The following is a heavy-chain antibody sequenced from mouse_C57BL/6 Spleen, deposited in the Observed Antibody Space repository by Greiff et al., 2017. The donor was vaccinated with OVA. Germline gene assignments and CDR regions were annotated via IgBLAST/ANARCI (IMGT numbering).Heavy chain of an antibody. J-gene: IGHJ3*01. CDR1: GYTFTDYY. CDR3: ARDGWAY. V-gene: IGHV1-26*01. D-gene: IGHD2-3*01. Sequence: EVKLQQSGPELVKPGASVKISCKASGYTFTDYYMNWVKQSHGKSLEWIGDINPNNGGTSYNQKFKGKATLTVDKSSSTAYMELRSLTSEDSAVYYCARDGWAYWGQGTLVTVSA. CDR2: INPNNGGT.